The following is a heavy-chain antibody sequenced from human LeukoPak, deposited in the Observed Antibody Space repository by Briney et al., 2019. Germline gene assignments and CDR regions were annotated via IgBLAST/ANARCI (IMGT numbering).Heavy chain of an antibody. CDR3: ARRGNYWFDP. Sequence: GESLKISCKGSGYSFTNYWIGWVRQMPGKGLEWMGIIYPGDSDTSYSPSFQGQVTISADTSISTAYLQWSSLKASDTAIYYCARRGNYWFDPWGQGTLVTVSS. V-gene: IGHV5-51*01. D-gene: IGHD1-7*01. CDR2: IYPGDSDT. J-gene: IGHJ5*02. CDR1: GYSFTNYW.